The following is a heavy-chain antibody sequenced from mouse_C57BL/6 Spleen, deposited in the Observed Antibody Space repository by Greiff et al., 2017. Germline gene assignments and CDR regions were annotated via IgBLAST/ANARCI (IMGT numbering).Heavy chain of an antibody. D-gene: IGHD2-3*01. CDR3: ASGYYFFAY. J-gene: IGHJ3*01. CDR2: IWSGGST. V-gene: IGHV2-2*01. Sequence: VQLQQSGPGLVQPSQSLSITCTVSGFSLTSYGVHWVRQSPGKGLEWLGVIWSGGSTDYNAAFISRLSISKDNSKSQVFFKMNSLQADDTAIYYCASGYYFFAYWGQGTLVTVSA. CDR1: GFSLTSYG.